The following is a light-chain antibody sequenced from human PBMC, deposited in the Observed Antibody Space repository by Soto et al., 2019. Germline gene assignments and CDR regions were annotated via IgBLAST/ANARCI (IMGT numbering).Light chain of an antibody. CDR1: QGISKY. J-gene: IGKJ4*01. Sequence: DIQMTQSPSSLSASVGDRVTITCRASQGISKYLAWYQQKPGKVPKLLIYAASTLQSGVPSRFSGSGSGTDFTLTISRLQPEDIATYYCQKYNSASLTFGGGTKVEIK. CDR2: AAS. CDR3: QKYNSASLT. V-gene: IGKV1-27*01.